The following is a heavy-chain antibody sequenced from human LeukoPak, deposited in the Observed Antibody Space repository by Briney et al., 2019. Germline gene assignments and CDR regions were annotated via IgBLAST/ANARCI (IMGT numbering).Heavy chain of an antibody. CDR2: IYPGDSDT. V-gene: IGHV5-51*01. Sequence: GESLKISCKGSGYSFTSYWIGWVRQMPGKGLEWMGIIYPGDSDTRYSPSFQGQVTISADKSISTAYLQWSSLKASDTAMYYCASNNAPYYYYMDVWGKGTTVTVSS. J-gene: IGHJ6*03. D-gene: IGHD2-2*01. CDR3: ASNNAPYYYYMDV. CDR1: GYSFTSYW.